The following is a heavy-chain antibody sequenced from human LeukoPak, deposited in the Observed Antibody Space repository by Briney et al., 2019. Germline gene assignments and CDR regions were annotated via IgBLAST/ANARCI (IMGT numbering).Heavy chain of an antibody. CDR1: GYSFTSYG. D-gene: IGHD6-19*01. Sequence: GDSLKISCKGSGYSFTSYGIGWVPQMPGKGLEWMGIIYPGDSDTRYSPPLQGQVTISADKSISTASLQWSSLKASDTAMCDCARAIAVAGCDYWGQGTLVTVSS. CDR2: IYPGDSDT. J-gene: IGHJ4*02. V-gene: IGHV5-51*03. CDR3: ARAIAVAGCDY.